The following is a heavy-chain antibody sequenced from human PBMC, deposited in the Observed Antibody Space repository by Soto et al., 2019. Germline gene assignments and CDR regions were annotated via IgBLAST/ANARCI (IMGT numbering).Heavy chain of an antibody. CDR2: IKQDGSEK. D-gene: IGHD5-12*01. J-gene: IGHJ4*02. CDR3: ASDPNSIYS. CDR1: GFTFSNYW. Sequence: PGGSLRLSCAASGFTFSNYWMSWVRQAPGKGLEWVANIKQDGSEKYYVDSVKGRFTISKDNAKNSLYLQMNTLRLEDTAVYYSASDPNSIYSCGREPLLRVSS. V-gene: IGHV3-7*03.